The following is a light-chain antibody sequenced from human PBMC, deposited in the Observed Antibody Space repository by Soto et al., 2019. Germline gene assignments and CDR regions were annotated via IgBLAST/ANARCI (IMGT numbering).Light chain of an antibody. CDR1: SSDIGGYNY. CDR2: EVS. Sequence: SALTQPASVSGSPGQSITFSCTGTSSDIGGYNYVSWYQQHPGKAPKLIIYEVSNRPSGVSDRFSGSKSGNTASLTISGLQAEDEADYYCTSYTSSTTNYVFGTGTKLTVL. CDR3: TSYTSSTTNYV. J-gene: IGLJ1*01. V-gene: IGLV2-14*01.